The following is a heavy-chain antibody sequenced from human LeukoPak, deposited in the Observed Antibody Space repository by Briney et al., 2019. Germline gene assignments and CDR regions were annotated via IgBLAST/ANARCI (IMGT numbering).Heavy chain of an antibody. CDR3: AKDDRWDSSGYYYIFGYFQH. Sequence: PGGSLRLSCAASGFTFSSYAMTWVRQAPGKGLEWVSAISGSGSSTNYADSVKGRFTISRDNSKNMLYLQMNSLRAEDTAVYYCAKDDRWDSSGYYYIFGYFQHWGQGTPVTVSS. J-gene: IGHJ1*01. V-gene: IGHV3-23*01. CDR2: ISGSGSST. CDR1: GFTFSSYA. D-gene: IGHD3-22*01.